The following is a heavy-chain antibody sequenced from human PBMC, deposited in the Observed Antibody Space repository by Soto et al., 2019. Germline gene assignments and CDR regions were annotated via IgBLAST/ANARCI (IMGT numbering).Heavy chain of an antibody. CDR1: GYTLTELS. CDR2: FDPEDGET. J-gene: IGHJ5*02. CDR3: ARGRFLEWLFNWFDP. Sequence: ASVKVSCKVSGYTLTELSMHWVRQAPGKGLEWMGGFDPEDGETIYAQKFQGRVTITADESTSTAYMELSSLRSEDTAVYYCARGRFLEWLFNWFDPWGQGTLVTVSS. V-gene: IGHV1-24*01. D-gene: IGHD3-3*01.